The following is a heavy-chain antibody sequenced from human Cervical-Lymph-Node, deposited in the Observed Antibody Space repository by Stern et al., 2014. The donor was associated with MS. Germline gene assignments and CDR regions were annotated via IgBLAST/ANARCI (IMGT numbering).Heavy chain of an antibody. V-gene: IGHV3-30*18. D-gene: IGHD4-17*01. CDR3: AKDWEYDGDIGWYSDV. CDR2: IYHDVSTN. Sequence: MQLVESGGGVVQPGRSLRVSCAASGFAFSHYGMNWVRQAPGKGREWGAFIYHDVSTNLYADSVKGRFSISRDNSNNMVFLQMNSLRPEDTAVYYCAKDWEYDGDIGWYSDVWGRGTLVTVSS. CDR1: GFAFSHYG. J-gene: IGHJ2*01.